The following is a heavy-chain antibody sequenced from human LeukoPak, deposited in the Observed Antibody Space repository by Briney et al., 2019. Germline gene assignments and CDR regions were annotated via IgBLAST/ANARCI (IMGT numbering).Heavy chain of an antibody. V-gene: IGHV3-30*02. CDR3: AKDVEMATTPGYFQH. CDR2: IRYDGSNK. D-gene: IGHD5-24*01. Sequence: GGSLRLSCAASGFTFSSYGMHWVRQAPAKGLEWVAFIRYDGSNKYYADSVKGRFTISRDNSKNTLYLQMNSLRAEDTAVYYCAKDVEMATTPGYFQHWGQGTLVTVSS. J-gene: IGHJ1*01. CDR1: GFTFSSYG.